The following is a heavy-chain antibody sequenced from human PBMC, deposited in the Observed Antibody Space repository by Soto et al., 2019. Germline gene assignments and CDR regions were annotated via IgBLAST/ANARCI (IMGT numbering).Heavy chain of an antibody. J-gene: IGHJ4*02. D-gene: IGHD6-19*01. Sequence: ASVKVSCKASGYTFSSYDINWVRQATGQGLEWMGWLNPNSGDTDYAQKFQGRVTLTRNTSINTAYIELSSLTSDDTAVYYCATSGGGWYLYWGQGTLVTVSS. V-gene: IGHV1-8*01. CDR3: ATSGGGWYLY. CDR2: LNPNSGDT. CDR1: GYTFSSYD.